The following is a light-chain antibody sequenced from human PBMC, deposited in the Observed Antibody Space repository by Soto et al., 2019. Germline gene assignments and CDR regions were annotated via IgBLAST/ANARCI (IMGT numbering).Light chain of an antibody. V-gene: IGLV6-57*04. CDR2: TDN. CDR3: QSYDNSPLWV. CDR1: SGDIATNF. J-gene: IGLJ3*02. Sequence: NFMLTQPHSVSESPGKTVIISCTRSSGDIATNFVQWYQQRPGSAPTTVIYTDNQRLPWVPDRFSGSINSSSNSASLTISGLKPDDEADYYCQSYDNSPLWVFGGGTQLTVL.